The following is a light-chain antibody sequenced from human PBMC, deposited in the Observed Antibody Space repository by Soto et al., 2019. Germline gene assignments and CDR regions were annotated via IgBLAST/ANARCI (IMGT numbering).Light chain of an antibody. V-gene: IGKV3-20*01. CDR1: QTVRNDC. Sequence: ELVKTQHPGTLPLSPGYRTTLSCRASQTVRNDCLAWYQQKPGQAPRLLIYDASSRATGIPDRFSGGGSGTDFTLTISRLEPEDFAVYYCQQFSSYPLTFGGGTKVDIK. CDR3: QQFSSYPLT. CDR2: DAS. J-gene: IGKJ4*01.